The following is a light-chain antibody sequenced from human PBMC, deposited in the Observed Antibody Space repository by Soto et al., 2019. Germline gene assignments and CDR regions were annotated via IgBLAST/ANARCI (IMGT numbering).Light chain of an antibody. CDR2: WAS. CDR3: QQYYSTPRT. V-gene: IGKV4-1*01. Sequence: DIVMTQSPDSLAVSLGERPTTTCKSTQRVLSTSTNKNYLAWYQQKPGQPPKLLIYWASTRESGVPDRFSGSGSGPDFTLTISSLQAEDVAVYYCQQYYSTPRTFAQGTKVEIK. CDR1: QRVLSTSTNKNY. J-gene: IGKJ1*01.